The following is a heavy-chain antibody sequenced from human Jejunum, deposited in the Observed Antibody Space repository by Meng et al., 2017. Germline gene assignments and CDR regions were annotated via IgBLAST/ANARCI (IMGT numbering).Heavy chain of an antibody. CDR2: MYPSDSKT. D-gene: IGHD1-1*01. Sequence: KVSCKGSGYSFATYWIGWVRQMPGKGLEWMGVMYPSDSKTRYSPSFQGQVTISADRSISTAYLQWSSLKASDTAMYYCARHLNWNDGADAFDIWGQGTMVTVSS. CDR1: GYSFATYW. CDR3: ARHLNWNDGADAFDI. V-gene: IGHV5-51*01. J-gene: IGHJ3*02.